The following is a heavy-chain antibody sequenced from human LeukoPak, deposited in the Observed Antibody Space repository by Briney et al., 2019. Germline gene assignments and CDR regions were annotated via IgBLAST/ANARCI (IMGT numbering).Heavy chain of an antibody. Sequence: PGGSLRLSCAASGFTFSSYSMNWVRQAPGKGLEWVAFIRYDGSNKYYADSVKGRFTISRDNSKNTLYLQMNSLRAEDTAVYYCAKDCSTSTYYYYYYYMDVWGKGTTVTVSS. CDR2: IRYDGSNK. J-gene: IGHJ6*03. CDR1: GFTFSSYS. CDR3: AKDCSTSTYYYYYYYMDV. D-gene: IGHD2-2*01. V-gene: IGHV3-30*02.